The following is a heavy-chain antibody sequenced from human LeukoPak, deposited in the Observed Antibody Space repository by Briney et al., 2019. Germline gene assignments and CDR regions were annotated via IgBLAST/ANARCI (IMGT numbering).Heavy chain of an antibody. CDR2: INPSGGST. V-gene: IGHV1-46*01. D-gene: IGHD3-10*01. CDR3: ARGRGMTNDAFDI. CDR1: GYTFTSYY. J-gene: IGHJ3*02. Sequence: ASVKVSCKASGYTFTSYYMHWVRQAPGQGLEWMGIINPSGGSTSYAQKFQGRVTMIRDAYTSTVYMELSSLRSEDTAVYYCARGRGMTNDAFDIWGQGTMVTVPS.